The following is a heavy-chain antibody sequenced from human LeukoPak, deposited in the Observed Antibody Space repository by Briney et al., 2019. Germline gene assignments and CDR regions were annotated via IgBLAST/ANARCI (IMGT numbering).Heavy chain of an antibody. CDR2: ISTSGESA. D-gene: IGHD3-22*01. CDR1: GFTLSSYA. Sequence: GGSLRLSCPVSGFTLSSYAMSWVRQAPGRGLEWVSVISTSGESAYYADSVKGRFTNSRDNSKNTLYLQMNRLRAEDTAVYYCAKDRGSGYHYFDYWGQGTLVTVSS. CDR3: AKDRGSGYHYFDY. J-gene: IGHJ4*02. V-gene: IGHV3-23*01.